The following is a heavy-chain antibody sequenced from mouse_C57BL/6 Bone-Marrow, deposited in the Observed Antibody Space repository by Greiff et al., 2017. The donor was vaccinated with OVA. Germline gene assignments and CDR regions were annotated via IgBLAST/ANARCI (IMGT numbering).Heavy chain of an antibody. CDR3: ARYDWFAY. CDR1: GYTFTDYN. J-gene: IGHJ3*01. CDR2: INPNNGGT. V-gene: IGHV1-18*01. Sequence: EVKLMESGPELVKPGASVKIPCKASGYTFTDYNMDWVKQSHGKSLEWIGDINPNNGGTIYNQKFKGKATLTVDKSSSTAYMELRSLTSEDTAVYYCARYDWFAYWGQGTLVTVSA. D-gene: IGHD2-12*01.